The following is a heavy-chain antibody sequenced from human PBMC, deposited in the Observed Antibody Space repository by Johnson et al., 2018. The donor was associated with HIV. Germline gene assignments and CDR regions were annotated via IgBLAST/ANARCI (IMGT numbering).Heavy chain of an antibody. D-gene: IGHD4-23*01. V-gene: IGHV3-66*01. J-gene: IGHJ3*02. CDR3: ARKATTVVNDDAFDI. CDR1: GFTVSSNY. Sequence: VQLVESGGGLVQPGGSLRLSCTASGFTVSSNYMSWVRQAPGTGLEWVSVIYSGGGTYHADSVKGRFTISRDHSKNRLYLQMNSLRAEDTAVYYCARKATTVVNDDAFDIWGQGTMVTVSS. CDR2: IYSGGGT.